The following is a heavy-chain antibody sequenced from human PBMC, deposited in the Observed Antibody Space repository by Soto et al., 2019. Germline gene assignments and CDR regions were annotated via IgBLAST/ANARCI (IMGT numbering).Heavy chain of an antibody. Sequence: KPSETLSLTCTVSGGSISSGDYYWSWIRQPPGKGLEWIGYIYYSGSTYYNPSLKSRVTISVGTSKNQFSLKLSSVTAADTAVYYCARVKGGMRYFWSGSFGPYGMDVWGQGTTVTVSS. CDR3: ARVKGGMRYFWSGSFGPYGMDV. CDR2: IYYSGST. D-gene: IGHD3-3*01. V-gene: IGHV4-30-4*01. J-gene: IGHJ6*02. CDR1: GGSISSGDYY.